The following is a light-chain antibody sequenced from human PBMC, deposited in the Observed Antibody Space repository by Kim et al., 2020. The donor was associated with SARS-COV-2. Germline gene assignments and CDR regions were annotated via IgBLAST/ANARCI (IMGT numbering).Light chain of an antibody. CDR2: TAS. J-gene: IGKJ4*01. CDR1: RNINNW. V-gene: IGKV1-12*01. CDR3: QQTSSIPLT. Sequence: ASIGDRVTITCRASRNINNWLAWYQQKPGKAPKLLIYTASDLQAGGPSRFSGSGSGTDFTLTINSLQPGDFATYYCQQTSSIPLTFGEGTKVDIK.